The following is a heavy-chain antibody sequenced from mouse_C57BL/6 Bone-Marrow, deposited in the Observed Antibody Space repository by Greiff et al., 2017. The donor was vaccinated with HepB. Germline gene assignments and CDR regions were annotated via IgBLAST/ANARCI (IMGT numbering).Heavy chain of an antibody. CDR1: GYTFTNYW. CDR3: ARLLRYLDYFDY. J-gene: IGHJ2*01. CDR2: IYPGGGYT. D-gene: IGHD1-1*01. Sequence: QVQLKESGAELVRPGTSVKMSCKASGYTFTNYWIGWAKQRPGHGLEWIGDIYPGGGYTNYNEKFKGKATLTADKSSSTAYIQFSSLTSEDSAIYYCARLLRYLDYFDYWGQGTTLTVSS. V-gene: IGHV1-63*01.